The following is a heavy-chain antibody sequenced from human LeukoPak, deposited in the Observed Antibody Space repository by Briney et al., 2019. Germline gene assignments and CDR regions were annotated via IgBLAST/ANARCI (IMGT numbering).Heavy chain of an antibody. J-gene: IGHJ4*02. CDR1: GNTFANYY. D-gene: IGHD2-21*02. V-gene: IGHV1-46*04. CDR3: ARDPQRGGDADFFDY. CDR2: INPSGDST. Sequence: ASVKVSCKASGNTFANYYMHWVRQAPGQGLEWMGIINPSGDSTTYAQRLQGRITMTRDTSTSTVYMELSSLRSEDTAVYYCARDPQRGGDADFFDYWGQGTLVTVSS.